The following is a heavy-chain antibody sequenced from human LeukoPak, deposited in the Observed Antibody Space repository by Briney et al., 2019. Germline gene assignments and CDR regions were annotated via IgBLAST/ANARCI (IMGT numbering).Heavy chain of an antibody. J-gene: IGHJ4*02. CDR2: INHSGST. V-gene: IGHV4-34*01. CDR1: GGSFSGYY. CDR3: ARVSRKRYFDWCIDY. Sequence: PSETLSLTCAVDGGSFSGYYWFWIRQPPGKGLAWIGEINHSGSTNYNPSLKSRVTISVDTSKNQFSLRLRSVTAADTAVYYCARVSRKRYFDWCIDYWGQGTLVTVSS. D-gene: IGHD3-9*01.